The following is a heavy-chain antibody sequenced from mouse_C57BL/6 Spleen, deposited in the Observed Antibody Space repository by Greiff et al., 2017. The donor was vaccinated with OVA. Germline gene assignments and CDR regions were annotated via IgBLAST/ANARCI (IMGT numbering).Heavy chain of an antibody. CDR3: ARGYYYGSSYSWFAY. CDR1: GYTFTDHT. V-gene: IGHV1-78*01. J-gene: IGHJ3*01. Sequence: QVQLQQSDAELVKPGASVKISCKVSGYTFTDHTIHWMKQRPEQGLEWIGYIYPRDGSTKYNEKFKGKATLTADKSSSTAYMQLNSLTSEDSAVYFCARGYYYGSSYSWFAYWGQGTLVTVSA. CDR2: IYPRDGST. D-gene: IGHD1-1*01.